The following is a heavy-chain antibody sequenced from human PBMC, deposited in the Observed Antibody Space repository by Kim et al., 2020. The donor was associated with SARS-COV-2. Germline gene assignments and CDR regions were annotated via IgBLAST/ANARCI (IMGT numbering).Heavy chain of an antibody. CDR1: GFTFSSYA. CDR3: APPPGITMVRGVHNWFDP. V-gene: IGHV3-23*01. CDR2: ISGSGGST. D-gene: IGHD3-10*01. J-gene: IGHJ5*02. Sequence: GGSLRLSCAASGFTFSSYAMSWVRQAPGKGLEWVSAISGSGGSTYYADSVKGRFTISRDNSKNTLYLQMNSLRAEDTAVYYCAPPPGITMVRGVHNWFDPWGQGTLVTVSS.